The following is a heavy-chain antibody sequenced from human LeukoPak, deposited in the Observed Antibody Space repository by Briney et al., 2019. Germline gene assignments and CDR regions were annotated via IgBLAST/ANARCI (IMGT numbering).Heavy chain of an antibody. CDR3: AKAGIAAAGTRDRPQYNWFDP. Sequence: PGGSLRLSCAASGFTFSSYAMSWVRQAPGKGLEWVSSISSSSSYIYYADSVKGRFTISRDNAKNSLYLQMNSLRAEDTAVYYCAKAGIAAAGTRDRPQYNWFDPWGQGTLVTVSS. J-gene: IGHJ5*02. V-gene: IGHV3-21*01. D-gene: IGHD6-13*01. CDR2: ISSSSSYI. CDR1: GFTFSSYA.